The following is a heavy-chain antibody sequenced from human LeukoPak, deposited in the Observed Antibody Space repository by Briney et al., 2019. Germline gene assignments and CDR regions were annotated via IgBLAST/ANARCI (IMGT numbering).Heavy chain of an antibody. CDR3: TTDSGDTAMVDY. Sequence: MAGGSLRLSCAASEFTFINAWMSWVRQAPGKGLEWVGRIKSKTDGGTTDYAAPVKGRFTISRDDSKNTLYLQMNSLKTEDTAVYYCTTDSGDTAMVDYWGQGTLVTVSS. CDR2: IKSKTDGGTT. D-gene: IGHD5-18*01. J-gene: IGHJ4*02. V-gene: IGHV3-15*01. CDR1: EFTFINAW.